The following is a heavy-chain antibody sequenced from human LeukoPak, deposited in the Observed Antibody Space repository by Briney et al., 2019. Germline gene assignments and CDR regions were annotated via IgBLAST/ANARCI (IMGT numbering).Heavy chain of an antibody. CDR1: GGSFSGYH. CDR3: ARGYCRGGSCPTFDY. CDR2: INHSGST. D-gene: IGHD2-15*01. J-gene: IGHJ4*02. V-gene: IGHV4-34*01. Sequence: SETLSLTCAVYGGSFSGYHWSWIRQPPGKGLEWIGEINHSGSTNYNPSLKSRVTISVDTSKKQFSLKLSSVTAADTAVYYCARGYCRGGSCPTFDYWGQGTLVTVSS.